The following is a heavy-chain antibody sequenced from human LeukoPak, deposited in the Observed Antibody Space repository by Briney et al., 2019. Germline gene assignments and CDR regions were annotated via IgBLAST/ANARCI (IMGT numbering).Heavy chain of an antibody. V-gene: IGHV4-39*07. D-gene: IGHD5-12*01. J-gene: IGHJ6*03. CDR2: FFLKGST. CDR3: ARVVATLLMDV. Sequence: PSETLSLTCSVSGGSISSSSYYWGWIRQPPGKGLEWIGSFFLKGSTYYNPSLKSRVTISVDTSKNQFSLKLSSVTAADTAVYYCARVVATLLMDVWGKGTTVTISS. CDR1: GGSISSSSYY.